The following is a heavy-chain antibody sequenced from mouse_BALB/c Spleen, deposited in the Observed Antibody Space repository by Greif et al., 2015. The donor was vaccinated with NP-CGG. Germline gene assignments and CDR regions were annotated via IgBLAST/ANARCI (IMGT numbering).Heavy chain of an antibody. Sequence: SGAELVKPGASVKLSCTASGFNIKDTYMHWVKQRPEQGLEWIGRIDPANGNTKCDPKFQGKATITADTSSNTAYLQLSSLTSEDSAVYYCASPYDGYLDYWGQGTTLTVSS. CDR2: IDPANGNT. CDR3: ASPYDGYLDY. CDR1: GFNIKDTY. D-gene: IGHD2-3*01. V-gene: IGHV14-3*02. J-gene: IGHJ2*01.